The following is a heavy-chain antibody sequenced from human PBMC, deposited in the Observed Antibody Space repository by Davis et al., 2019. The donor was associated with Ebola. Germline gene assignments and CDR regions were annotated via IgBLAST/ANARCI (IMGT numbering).Heavy chain of an antibody. CDR2: IYHSGST. V-gene: IGHV4-34*01. Sequence: SETLSLTCAVYGASFSGYYWSWIRQPPGKGLEWIGEIYHSGSTNYNPSLKSRVTISVDKSKNQFSLKLSSVTAADAAVYYCARGHIRFDPWGQGTLVTVSS. D-gene: IGHD2-2*02. CDR3: ARGHIRFDP. CDR1: GASFSGYY. J-gene: IGHJ5*02.